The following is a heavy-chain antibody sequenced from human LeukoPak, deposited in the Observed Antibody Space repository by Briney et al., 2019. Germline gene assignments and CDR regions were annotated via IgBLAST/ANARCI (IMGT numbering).Heavy chain of an antibody. CDR2: IGGSGGST. CDR1: GFTFSSYA. V-gene: IGHV3-23*01. D-gene: IGHD2-15*01. J-gene: IGHJ4*02. CDR3: AKDLGRGWELLPQYYFDY. Sequence: GGSLRLSCAASGFTFSSYAMNWVRQAPGKGLEWVSGIGGSGGSTYYADSVKGRFTISRDNSKNTLYLQMNSLRAEDSAVYYCAKDLGRGWELLPQYYFDYWGQGTLVTVSS.